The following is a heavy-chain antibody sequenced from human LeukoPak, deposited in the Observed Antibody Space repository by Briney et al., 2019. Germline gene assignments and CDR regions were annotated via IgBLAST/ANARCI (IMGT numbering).Heavy chain of an antibody. V-gene: IGHV1-69*05. CDR2: IIPIFGTA. CDR3: ARDPLGYSGYDPIAFDP. Sequence: GASVKVSCKASGGTFSGYAISWVRQAPGQGLEWMGGIIPIFGTANYAQKFQGRVTMTRDTSTSTVYMELSSLRSEDTAVYYCARDPLGYSGYDPIAFDPWGQGTLVTVSS. D-gene: IGHD5-12*01. CDR1: GGTFSGYA. J-gene: IGHJ5*02.